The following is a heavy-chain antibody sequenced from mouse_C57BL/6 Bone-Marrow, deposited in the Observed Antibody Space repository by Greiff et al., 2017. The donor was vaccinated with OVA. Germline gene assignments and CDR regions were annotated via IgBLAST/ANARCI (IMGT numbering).Heavy chain of an antibody. D-gene: IGHD2-2*01. V-gene: IGHV10-1*01. J-gene: IGHJ4*01. Sequence: EVKLVESGGGLVQPKGSLKLSCAASGFSFNTYAMNWVRQAPGKGLEWVARIRSKSNNYATYYADSVKDRFTISRDDSESMLYLQMNNLKTEDTAMYYCVRSYGYDFYYAMDYWGQGTSVTVSS. CDR1: GFSFNTYA. CDR3: VRSYGYDFYYAMDY. CDR2: IRSKSNNYAT.